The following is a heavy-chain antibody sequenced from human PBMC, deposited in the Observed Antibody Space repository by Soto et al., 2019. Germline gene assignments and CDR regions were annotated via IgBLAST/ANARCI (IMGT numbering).Heavy chain of an antibody. Sequence: QVQLVESGGGVVQPGRSLRLSCAASGFTFSSYGMHWVRQAPGKGLEWVAVISYGGSNKYYADSVKGRFTISRDNSKNTLYLKMNNLRAEDTGVYYCAKDNCISTSCYRLYNWFDPWGQGTLVTVSS. J-gene: IGHJ5*02. CDR2: ISYGGSNK. CDR3: AKDNCISTSCYRLYNWFDP. CDR1: GFTFSSYG. D-gene: IGHD2-2*01. V-gene: IGHV3-30*18.